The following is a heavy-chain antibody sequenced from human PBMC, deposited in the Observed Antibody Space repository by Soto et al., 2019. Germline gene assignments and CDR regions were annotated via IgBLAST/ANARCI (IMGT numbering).Heavy chain of an antibody. Sequence: PGESLKISCLASGFSFSNYNMHWVRHSPGKGLEWLSSISDSGHYIYYADSVKGRFTISRDNAKNSLFLQMNSLRGEDTAVYYCARSGLALPYSASHWFDPWGHGTLVTVSS. V-gene: IGHV3-21*01. CDR2: ISDSGHYI. J-gene: IGHJ5*02. D-gene: IGHD3-22*01. CDR3: ARSGLALPYSASHWFDP. CDR1: GFSFSNYN.